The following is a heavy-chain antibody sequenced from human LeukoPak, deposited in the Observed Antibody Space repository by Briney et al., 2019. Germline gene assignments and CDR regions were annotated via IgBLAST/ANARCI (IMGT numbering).Heavy chain of an antibody. D-gene: IGHD3-22*01. CDR3: ARSRVYYYDSSGYPHLDAFDI. J-gene: IGHJ3*02. CDR1: GGSISSYY. V-gene: IGHV4-59*01. CDR2: IYYSGST. Sequence: SETLSLTCTVSGGSISSYYWSWIRQPPGKGLEWIGYIYYSGSTNYNPSLKSRVTISVDTSKNQFSLKLSSVTAADTAVYYCARSRVYYYDSSGYPHLDAFDIWGQGTMVTVSS.